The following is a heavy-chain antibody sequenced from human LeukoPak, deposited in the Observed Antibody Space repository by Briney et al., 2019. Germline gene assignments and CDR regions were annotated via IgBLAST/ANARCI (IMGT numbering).Heavy chain of an antibody. J-gene: IGHJ4*02. Sequence: PSETLSLTCAVYGGSFSGYYWTWIRQHPGKGLEWIGYIYYSGGTYYNPSLKSRVTISVDTSKNQFSLKLSSVTAADTAVYYCARSFSPDFWRGYFAYWGQGTLVTVSS. CDR1: GGSFSGYY. D-gene: IGHD3-3*01. CDR3: ARSFSPDFWRGYFAY. CDR2: IYYSGGT. V-gene: IGHV4-31*11.